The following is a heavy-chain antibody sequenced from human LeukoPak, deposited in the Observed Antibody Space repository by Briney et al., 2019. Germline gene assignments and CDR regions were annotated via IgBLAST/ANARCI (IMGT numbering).Heavy chain of an antibody. D-gene: IGHD6-6*01. V-gene: IGHV1-69*13. CDR3: ARDNREDSGSSWWFDP. CDR2: IIPIFGTA. J-gene: IGHJ5*02. Sequence: SVTVSCTASGGTFSSYAISWVRQAPGQGLEWMGGIIPIFGTANYAQKFQGRVTITADESTSTAYMELSSLRSEDTAVYYCARDNREDSGSSWWFDPWGQGTLVTVSS. CDR1: GGTFSSYA.